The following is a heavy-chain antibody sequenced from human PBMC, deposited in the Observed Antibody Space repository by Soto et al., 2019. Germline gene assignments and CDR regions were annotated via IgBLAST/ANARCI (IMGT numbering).Heavy chain of an antibody. CDR1: GFTFRSYA. Sequence: PGGSQRLSCAASGFTFRSYARSWVRQAPGKGLEWVSGISGSGISTHYADSVKGRFTVSRDNSKNTLYLQMNSLRAEDTAVYYCARARVFGGQLRLGELSPMAFGYWGQGTLVTVSS. J-gene: IGHJ4*02. V-gene: IGHV3-23*01. CDR3: ARARVFGGQLRLGELSPMAFGY. CDR2: ISGSGIST. D-gene: IGHD3-16*02.